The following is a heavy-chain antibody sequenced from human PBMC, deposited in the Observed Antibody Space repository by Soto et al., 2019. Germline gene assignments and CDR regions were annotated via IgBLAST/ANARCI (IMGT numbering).Heavy chain of an antibody. CDR2: ISGFNGNT. D-gene: IGHD6-19*01. V-gene: IGHV1-18*01. J-gene: IGHJ6*03. CDR1: GYSFTNYG. Sequence: QAQLVQSGAEVKKPGASVTVSCKASGYSFTNYGITWVRQAPGQGLEWMGWISGFNGNTHYAQKLQGRVTMTTDASTSTAYMELRSLRSDDTAVYYCARDRGVAPPVAGTTHYYYSMDVWGKGTTVTVSS. CDR3: ARDRGVAPPVAGTTHYYYSMDV.